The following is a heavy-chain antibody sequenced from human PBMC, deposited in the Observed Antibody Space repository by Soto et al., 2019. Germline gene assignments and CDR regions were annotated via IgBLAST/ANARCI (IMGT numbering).Heavy chain of an antibody. CDR3: ARVPMVRGVYLYYFDY. Sequence: SETLSLTGTVSGGSVSSGSYYWSVVWHPPWKGLEWIGYIYYSGSTNYNPSLKSRVTISVDTSKNQFSLKLSSVTAADTAVYYCARVPMVRGVYLYYFDYWGQGTLVTVSS. CDR2: IYYSGST. D-gene: IGHD3-10*01. J-gene: IGHJ4*02. CDR1: GGSVSSGSYY. V-gene: IGHV4-61*01.